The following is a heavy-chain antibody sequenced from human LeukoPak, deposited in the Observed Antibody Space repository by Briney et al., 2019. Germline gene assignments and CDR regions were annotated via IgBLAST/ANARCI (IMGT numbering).Heavy chain of an antibody. J-gene: IGHJ2*01. D-gene: IGHD2-21*02. CDR3: ARGGSSVTKNWCFDL. CDR1: GFTVSSNF. Sequence: GGSLRLSCAASGFTVSSNFMSWVRQAPGKGLEWVSVIYGGGSTYYADSVKGRFTISRDTSKNTLYLQMNSLRAEDTAVYYCARGGSSVTKNWCFDLWGRGTQVTVSS. CDR2: IYGGGST. V-gene: IGHV3-53*01.